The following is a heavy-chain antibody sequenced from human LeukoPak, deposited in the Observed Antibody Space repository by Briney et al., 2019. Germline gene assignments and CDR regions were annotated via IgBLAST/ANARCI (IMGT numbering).Heavy chain of an antibody. CDR2: ISSSSSYI. V-gene: IGHV3-21*01. CDR3: ARRLGTDYGDFAGLGHYYYYYMDV. D-gene: IGHD4-17*01. J-gene: IGHJ6*03. Sequence: GGSLRLSCAASGFTFSSYSMNWVRQAPGKGLEWVSSISSSSSYIYYADSVKGRFTISRDNAKNSLYLQMNSLRAEDTAVYYCARRLGTDYGDFAGLGHYYYYYMDVWGKGTTVTVSS. CDR1: GFTFSSYS.